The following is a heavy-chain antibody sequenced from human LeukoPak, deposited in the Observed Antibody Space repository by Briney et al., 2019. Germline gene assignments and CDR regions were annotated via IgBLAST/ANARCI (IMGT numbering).Heavy chain of an antibody. CDR1: GFTFSNFA. CDR2: ISSSGDST. D-gene: IGHD5-12*01. J-gene: IGHJ4*02. V-gene: IGHV3-23*01. CDR3: AKGRGGYAGGLDY. Sequence: GGSLGLSCAASGFTFSNFAMSWVRQAPGKGLEWVSAISSSGDSTYYAGSVKGRFTISRDNSRNTLYLQMNSLRAEDTALYYCAKGRGGYAGGLDYWGQGSLVTVSS.